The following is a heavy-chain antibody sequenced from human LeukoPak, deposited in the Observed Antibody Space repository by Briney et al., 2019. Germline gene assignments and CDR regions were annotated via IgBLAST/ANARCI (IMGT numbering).Heavy chain of an antibody. D-gene: IGHD1-26*01. CDR2: IYYSGST. CDR1: GGSFSGYY. J-gene: IGHJ4*02. CDR3: ARDPGIVGATAYFDY. V-gene: IGHV4-59*01. Sequence: KSSETLSLTCAVYGGSFSGYYWSWIRQPPGKGLEWIGYIYYSGSTNYNPSLKSRVTISVDTSKNQFSLKLSSVTAADTAVYYCARDPGIVGATAYFDYWGQGTLVTVSS.